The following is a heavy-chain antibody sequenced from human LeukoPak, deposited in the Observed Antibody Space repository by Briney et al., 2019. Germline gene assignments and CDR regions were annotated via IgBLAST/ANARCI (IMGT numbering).Heavy chain of an antibody. V-gene: IGHV3-21*01. CDR2: ISSSSSYI. CDR3: ARENKGYCSGGSCYSFAFDI. J-gene: IGHJ3*02. CDR1: GITLSSYS. D-gene: IGHD2-15*01. Sequence: GGSLRLSCAASGITLSSYSMNWVRQAPGKGLEWVSSISSSSSYIYYADSVKGRFTISRDNAKNSLYLQMNSLRAEDTAVYYCARENKGYCSGGSCYSFAFDIWGQGTMVTVSS.